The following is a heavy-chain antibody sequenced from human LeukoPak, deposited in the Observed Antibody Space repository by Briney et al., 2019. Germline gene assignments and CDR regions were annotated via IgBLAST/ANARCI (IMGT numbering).Heavy chain of an antibody. J-gene: IGHJ4*02. V-gene: IGHV4-59*01. Sequence: SETLSLTCTVSGGSISSYYWSWIRQPPGKGLEWIGYIYYSGSTNYNPSLKSRVTISVDTPKNQFSLKLSSVTAADTAVYYCARSVTTVTPWNFDYWGQGTLVTVSS. CDR3: ARSVTTVTPWNFDY. CDR2: IYYSGST. CDR1: GGSISSYY. D-gene: IGHD4-17*01.